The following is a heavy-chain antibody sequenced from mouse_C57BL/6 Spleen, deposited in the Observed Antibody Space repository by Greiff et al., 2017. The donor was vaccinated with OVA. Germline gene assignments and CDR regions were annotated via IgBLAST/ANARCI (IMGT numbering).Heavy chain of an antibody. J-gene: IGHJ1*03. Sequence: QVQLQQSGAELVKPGASVKISCKASGYAFSSYWMNWVKQRPGKGLEWIGQIYPGDGDTNYNGKFKGKATLTADKSSSTAYMQLSSLTSEDSAVYFCASLYGSSHWYFDVWGTGTTVTVSS. CDR2: IYPGDGDT. V-gene: IGHV1-80*01. CDR1: GYAFSSYW. D-gene: IGHD1-1*01. CDR3: ASLYGSSHWYFDV.